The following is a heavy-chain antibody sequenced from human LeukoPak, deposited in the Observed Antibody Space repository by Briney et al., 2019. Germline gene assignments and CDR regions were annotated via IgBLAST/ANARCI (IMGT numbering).Heavy chain of an antibody. J-gene: IGHJ5*02. Sequence: GASVKVSCEASGYTFTSYGISWVRQAPGQGLEWMGWISAYNGNTNYAQKLQGRVTMTTDTSTSTAYMELRSLRSDDTAVYYCARYCSSTSCYGGMNWFDPWGQGTLVTVSS. CDR1: GYTFTSYG. D-gene: IGHD2-2*01. CDR2: ISAYNGNT. V-gene: IGHV1-18*01. CDR3: ARYCSSTSCYGGMNWFDP.